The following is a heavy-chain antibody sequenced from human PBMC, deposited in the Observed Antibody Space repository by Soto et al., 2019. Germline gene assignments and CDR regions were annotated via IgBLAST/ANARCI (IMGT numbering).Heavy chain of an antibody. CDR1: GGSISSGDYY. CDR3: ASPDPDYYDSSGSVRDAFDI. D-gene: IGHD3-22*01. CDR2: IYYSGST. J-gene: IGHJ3*02. V-gene: IGHV4-30-4*01. Sequence: QVQLQESGPGLVKPSQTLSLTCTVSGGSISSGDYYWSWIRQPPGKGLEWIGYIYYSGSTYYNPSLKSRVTISVDTSKNQFSLKLSSVTAADTAVYYCASPDPDYYDSSGSVRDAFDIWGQGTMVTVSS.